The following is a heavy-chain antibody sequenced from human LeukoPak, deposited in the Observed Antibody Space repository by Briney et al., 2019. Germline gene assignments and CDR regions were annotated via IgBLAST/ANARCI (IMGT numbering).Heavy chain of an antibody. CDR2: INHSGST. V-gene: IGHV4-34*01. D-gene: IGHD2-15*01. CDR1: GGSFSGYY. J-gene: IGHJ4*02. CDR3: ARIVRWSPSYYCDY. Sequence: SETLSLTCAVYGGSFSGYYWSWIRQPPGKGLEWIGEINHSGSTNYNPSLKSRVTISVDKSKNQFSLKLSSVTAADTAVYYCARIVRWSPSYYCDYCGQGTLVTVSS.